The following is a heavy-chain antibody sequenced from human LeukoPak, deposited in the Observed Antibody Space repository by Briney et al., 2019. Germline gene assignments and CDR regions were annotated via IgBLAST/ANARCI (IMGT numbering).Heavy chain of an antibody. V-gene: IGHV4-31*03. Sequence: SETLSLTCTVSGGSISRGGYYWTWIRQHPGKGLEWIGYIYHSGSTYYNPSLKSRVTLSVDTSRSQFPLNLSSVTAADTAVYYCARRSDYGAFDYWGQGTLVTVSS. J-gene: IGHJ4*02. CDR3: ARRSDYGAFDY. D-gene: IGHD4-17*01. CDR2: IYHSGST. CDR1: GGSISRGGYY.